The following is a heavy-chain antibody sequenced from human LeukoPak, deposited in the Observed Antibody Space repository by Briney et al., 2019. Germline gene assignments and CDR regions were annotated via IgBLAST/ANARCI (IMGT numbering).Heavy chain of an antibody. D-gene: IGHD1-26*01. CDR2: IYYSGNT. Sequence: PSETLSLTCTVSGGSITSDNYYWGWIRQPPGKGLEWIGSIYYSGNTYYNPSPKSRVTISVDTSKNQFSLKLSSVTAADTAVYYCARDVGGWELDWFDPWGQGTLVTVSS. CDR1: GGSITSDNYY. J-gene: IGHJ5*02. CDR3: ARDVGGWELDWFDP. V-gene: IGHV4-39*07.